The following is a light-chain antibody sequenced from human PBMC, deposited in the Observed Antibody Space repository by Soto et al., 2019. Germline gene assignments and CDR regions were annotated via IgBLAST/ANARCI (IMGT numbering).Light chain of an antibody. CDR3: QVWDSSSDRLVV. CDR1: DNGSKP. V-gene: IGLV3-21*02. CDR2: DNS. Sequence: SYELTQPPSVSVAPGQTARITCGGSDNGSKPVHWYQQKPGQAPVLVVFDNSDRASGIPERLSGSNSGNTATLTISRVGAGDEADYYCQVWDSSSDRLVVFGGGTQLTVL. J-gene: IGLJ2*01.